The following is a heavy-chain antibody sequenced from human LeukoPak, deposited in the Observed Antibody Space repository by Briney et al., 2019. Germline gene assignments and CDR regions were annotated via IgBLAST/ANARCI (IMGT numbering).Heavy chain of an antibody. Sequence: PGGSPRLSCAASGFTFDDYAMHWVRQAPGKGLEWVSGISWNSGSIGYADSVKGRFTISRDNAKNSLYLQMNSLRAEDTALYYCAKLHHYYDSSGYYSAYAFDIWGQGTMVTVSS. J-gene: IGHJ3*02. CDR3: AKLHHYYDSSGYYSAYAFDI. D-gene: IGHD3-22*01. CDR2: ISWNSGSI. CDR1: GFTFDDYA. V-gene: IGHV3-9*01.